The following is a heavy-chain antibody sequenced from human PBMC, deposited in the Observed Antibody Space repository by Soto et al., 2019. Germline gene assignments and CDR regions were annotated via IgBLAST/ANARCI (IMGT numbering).Heavy chain of an antibody. CDR2: IWYDETNN. D-gene: IGHD3-3*01. CDR3: ARDTMSEVYFDY. CDR1: GFTFRSYG. V-gene: IGHV3-33*01. J-gene: IGHJ4*02. Sequence: GGPLRLSCAASGFTFRSYGMHGVPPAPGKGLEWVAVIWYDETNNYYPASVRGRFTISRDNSKHTLYLQMNSLRAEDAVVYYCARDTMSEVYFDYWGQGTLVTVSS.